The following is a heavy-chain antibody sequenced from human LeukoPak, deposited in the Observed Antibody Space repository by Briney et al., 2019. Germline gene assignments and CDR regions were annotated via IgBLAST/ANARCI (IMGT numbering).Heavy chain of an antibody. CDR3: AKDQSFYGSGSYPLDY. J-gene: IGHJ4*02. V-gene: IGHV3-30*18. CDR1: GFTFSSYG. D-gene: IGHD3-10*01. CDR2: ISYDGSNK. Sequence: GGSLRLSCAASGFTFSSYGMHWVRQAPGKGLEWVAVISYDGSNKYYADSVKGRFTISRDNSKNTLYLQMNSLRAEDTAVYYCAKDQSFYGSGSYPLDYWGQGTLVTVSS.